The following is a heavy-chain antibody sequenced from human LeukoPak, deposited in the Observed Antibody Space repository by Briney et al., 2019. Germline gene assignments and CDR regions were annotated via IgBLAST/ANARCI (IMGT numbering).Heavy chain of an antibody. CDR2: ITDSGSTI. Sequence: GGSLRLSCAASGFTFRDYNMNWVRRAPGKGLEWVSYITDSGSTIHYADSVNGRFTISRDNDKNSLYLQMNSLRAEDSAVYYCARSIGLTGGGVDVWGRGTTVTVSS. J-gene: IGHJ6*02. V-gene: IGHV3-11*01. CDR3: ARSIGLTGGGVDV. CDR1: GFTFRDYN. D-gene: IGHD3-9*01.